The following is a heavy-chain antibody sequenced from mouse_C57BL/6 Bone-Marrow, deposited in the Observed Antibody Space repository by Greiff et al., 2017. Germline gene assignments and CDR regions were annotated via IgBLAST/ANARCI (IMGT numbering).Heavy chain of an antibody. CDR1: GYTFTSYW. Sequence: VQLQQPGAELVKPGASVKLSCKASGYTFTSYWMHWVKQRPGQGLEWIGMIHPNSGSTNYNEKFKSKVTLTVDKSSITAYMKLSSLTSEDSAVYYCARGSSSAYWLQGTLVTGSA. J-gene: IGHJ3*01. CDR3: ARGSSSAY. D-gene: IGHD3-2*02. V-gene: IGHV1-64*01. CDR2: IHPNSGST.